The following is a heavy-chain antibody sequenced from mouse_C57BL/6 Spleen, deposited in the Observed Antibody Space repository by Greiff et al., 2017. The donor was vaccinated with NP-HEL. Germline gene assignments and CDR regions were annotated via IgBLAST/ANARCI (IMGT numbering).Heavy chain of an antibody. Sequence: EVMLVESGGGLVQPKGSLKLSCAASGFSFNTYAMNWVRQAPGKGLEWVARIRSKSNNYATYYADSVKDRFTISRDDSESMLYLQMNNLKTEDTAMYYCVRHRDYDDAMDYWGQGTSVTVSS. D-gene: IGHD2-4*01. CDR2: IRSKSNNYAT. J-gene: IGHJ4*01. V-gene: IGHV10-1*01. CDR3: VRHRDYDDAMDY. CDR1: GFSFNTYA.